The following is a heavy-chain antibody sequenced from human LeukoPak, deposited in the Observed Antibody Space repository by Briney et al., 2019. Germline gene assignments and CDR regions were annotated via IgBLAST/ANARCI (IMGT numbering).Heavy chain of an antibody. CDR3: AREVPFYGSGIIYYYMDV. CDR2: IYYSGST. D-gene: IGHD3-10*01. V-gene: IGHV4-59*01. CDR1: GGSISSYY. J-gene: IGHJ6*03. Sequence: SETLSLTCTVSGGSISSYYWSWIRQPPGKGLEWIGYIYYSGSTNYNPSLKSRVTISVDTSKNQFSLKLSSVTAADTAVYYCAREVPFYGSGIIYYYMDVWGKGTTVTISS.